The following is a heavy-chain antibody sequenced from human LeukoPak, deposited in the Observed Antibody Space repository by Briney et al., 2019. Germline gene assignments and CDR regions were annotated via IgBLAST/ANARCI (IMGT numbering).Heavy chain of an antibody. D-gene: IGHD6-6*01. CDR2: IYYSGST. V-gene: IGHV4-31*03. CDR3: ARDSSSHFNFDY. J-gene: IGHJ4*02. CDR1: GGSISSGGYY. Sequence: SETLPLTCTVSGGSISSGGYYWSWIRQHPGKGLEWIGYIYYSGSTYYNPSLKSRVTISVDTSKNQFSLKLSSVTAADTAVYYCARDSSSHFNFDYWGQGTLVTVSS.